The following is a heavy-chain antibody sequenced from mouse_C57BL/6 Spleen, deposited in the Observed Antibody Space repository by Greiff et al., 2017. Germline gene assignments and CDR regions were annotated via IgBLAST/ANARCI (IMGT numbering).Heavy chain of an antibody. Sequence: EVQLQQSGPVLVKPGASVKMSCKASGYTFTDYYMNWVKQSHGKSLEWIGVINPYNGGTSYNQKFKGKATLTVDKSSSTAYMELNSLTSEDSAVYYCARRDYGSYWYFDVWGTGTTVTVSS. CDR3: ARRDYGSYWYFDV. J-gene: IGHJ1*03. V-gene: IGHV1-19*01. D-gene: IGHD1-1*01. CDR1: GYTFTDYY. CDR2: INPYNGGT.